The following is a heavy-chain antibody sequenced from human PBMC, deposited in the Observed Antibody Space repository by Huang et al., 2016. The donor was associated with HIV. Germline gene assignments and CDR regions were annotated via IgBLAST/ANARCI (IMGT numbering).Heavy chain of an antibody. CDR1: GGSFSGYY. J-gene: IGHJ4*02. V-gene: IGHV4-34*01. Sequence: QVQLQQWGAGLLKPSETLSLPCAVYGGSFSGYYWSWIRQPPGTGLEWIGEINQSGSTNYMPSLKRRVTISVDTAKNQFSLKLSAVTVADTAVYYWARAYYDYDSSGYLHYFDYWGQGTLVTVSS. D-gene: IGHD3-22*01. CDR2: INQSGST. CDR3: ARAYYDYDSSGYLHYFDY.